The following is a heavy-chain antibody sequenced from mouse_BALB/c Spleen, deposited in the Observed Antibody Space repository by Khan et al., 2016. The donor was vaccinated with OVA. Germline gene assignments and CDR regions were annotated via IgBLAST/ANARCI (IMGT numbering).Heavy chain of an antibody. CDR3: TRLAYYYDSEGFAY. J-gene: IGHJ3*01. V-gene: IGHV5-6*01. CDR1: GFTFSTYG. D-gene: IGHD1-1*01. CDR2: VSTGGSYT. Sequence: EVELVESGGDLVKPGGSLKLSCAASGFTFSTYGMSWVRQTPDKRLEWVATVSTGGSYTYYPDSVKGRFTISRDNAKNTLYLQMSRLKSEETAMFYCTRLAYYYDSEGFAYWGQGTLVTVSA.